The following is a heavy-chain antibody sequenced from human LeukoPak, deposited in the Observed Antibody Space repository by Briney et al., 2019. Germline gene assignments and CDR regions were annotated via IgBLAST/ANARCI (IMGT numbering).Heavy chain of an antibody. CDR1: GFTVSSNY. CDR2: ISYDGSNK. J-gene: IGHJ4*02. Sequence: GGSLRLSCAASGFTVSSNYMSWVRQAPGKGLEWVAVISYDGSNKYYADSVKGRFTISRDNSKNTLYLQMNSLRAEDTAVYYCAKALAAGFDYWGQGTLVTVSS. V-gene: IGHV3-30*18. D-gene: IGHD6-13*01. CDR3: AKALAAGFDY.